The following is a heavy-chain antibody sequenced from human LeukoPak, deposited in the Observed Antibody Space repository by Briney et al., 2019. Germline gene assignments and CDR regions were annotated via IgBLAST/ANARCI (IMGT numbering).Heavy chain of an antibody. J-gene: IGHJ4*02. D-gene: IGHD5-24*01. CDR1: GGSISSYY. V-gene: IGHV4-59*01. CDR3: ARGWGDGYTFDY. CDR2: IYYSGST. Sequence: SETLSLTCTVSGGSISSYYWSWIRQPPGEGLEWIGYIYYSGSTNYNPSLKSRVTISVDTSKNQFSLKPSSVTAADTAVYYCARGWGDGYTFDYWGQGTLVTVSS.